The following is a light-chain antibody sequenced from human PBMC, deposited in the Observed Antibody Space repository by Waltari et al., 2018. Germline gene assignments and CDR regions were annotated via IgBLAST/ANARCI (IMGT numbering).Light chain of an antibody. CDR1: QRISSW. V-gene: IGKV1-5*03. Sequence: DIQMTQSPSSLSASVGDTVTITCRASQRISSWLDWYQQKPGTAPNLLISKASSLQSGVPSRFSGSGSVTEFTLTISSLRPEDFATYYCLQYSSSPWTFGQGTKVEIK. J-gene: IGKJ1*01. CDR2: KAS. CDR3: LQYSSSPWT.